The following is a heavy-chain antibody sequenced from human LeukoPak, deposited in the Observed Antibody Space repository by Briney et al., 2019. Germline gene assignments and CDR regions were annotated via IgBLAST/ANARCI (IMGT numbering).Heavy chain of an antibody. J-gene: IGHJ5*02. Sequence: GASVKVSCKASGGTFGSYAISWVRQAPGQGLEWMGGIIPIFGTANYAQKFQGRVTITTDESTSTAYMELSSLRSEDTAVYYCARDVVVVPAAPENWFDPWGQGTLVTVSS. CDR1: GGTFGSYA. CDR2: IIPIFGTA. D-gene: IGHD2-2*01. V-gene: IGHV1-69*05. CDR3: ARDVVVVPAAPENWFDP.